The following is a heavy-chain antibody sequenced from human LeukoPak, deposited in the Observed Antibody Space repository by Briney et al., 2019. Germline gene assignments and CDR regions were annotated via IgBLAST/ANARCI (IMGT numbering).Heavy chain of an antibody. V-gene: IGHV4-38-2*02. CDR3: ARGPYSYDSSGAFDI. CDR2: IYHSGST. CDR1: GYSISRGYS. D-gene: IGHD3-22*01. J-gene: IGHJ3*02. Sequence: ASETLSLTCTVSGYSISRGYSWGWIRQPPGKGLEWIGNIYHSGSTNYSPSLKSRVTISVDTSKNQFSLKLSSVTAADTAVYFCARGPYSYDSSGAFDIWGQGTMVTVSS.